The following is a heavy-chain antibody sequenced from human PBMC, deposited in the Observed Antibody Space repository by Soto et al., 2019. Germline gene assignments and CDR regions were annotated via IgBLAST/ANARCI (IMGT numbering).Heavy chain of an antibody. J-gene: IGHJ6*03. V-gene: IGHV1-8*01. Sequence: ASVKVSCKASGYTFTSYDINWVRQATGQGLEWMGWMNPNSGNTGYAQKFQGRVTMTRKTSISTAYMELSSLRSEDTAVYYCATPPYRWWAAAGSSYMDVWGKGTTVTVSS. CDR1: GYTFTSYD. CDR3: ATPPYRWWAAAGSSYMDV. CDR2: MNPNSGNT. D-gene: IGHD6-13*01.